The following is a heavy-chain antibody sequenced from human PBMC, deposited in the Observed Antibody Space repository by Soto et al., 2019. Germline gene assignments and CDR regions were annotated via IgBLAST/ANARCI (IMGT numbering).Heavy chain of an antibody. D-gene: IGHD3-22*01. CDR1: GYTFTSYG. J-gene: IGHJ4*02. V-gene: IGHV1-18*01. CDR3: ARGGYFDSSNYLAY. CDR2: ISAYSGNT. Sequence: GASVKVSCKASGYTFTSYGLSWVRQAPGQGLEWMGWISAYSGNTKYAQKVQDRVTMTTDTPTNTAYMELRSLRSDDTAVYYCARGGYFDSSNYLAYWGLGTLVTVSS.